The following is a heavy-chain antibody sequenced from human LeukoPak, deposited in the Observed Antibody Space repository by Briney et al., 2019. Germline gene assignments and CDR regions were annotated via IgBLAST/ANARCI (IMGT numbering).Heavy chain of an antibody. CDR2: IYYSGST. D-gene: IGHD3-10*01. J-gene: IGHJ5*02. CDR1: GGSISSSSYY. CDR3: ARHNYYGSGSYSWFDP. Sequence: SETLSLTCTVSGGSISSSSYYWGWIRQPPGKGLEWIGSIYYSGSTYYNPSHKSRVTISVDTSKNQFSLKLSSVTAADTAVYYCARHNYYGSGSYSWFDPWDQGTLVTVSS. V-gene: IGHV4-39*01.